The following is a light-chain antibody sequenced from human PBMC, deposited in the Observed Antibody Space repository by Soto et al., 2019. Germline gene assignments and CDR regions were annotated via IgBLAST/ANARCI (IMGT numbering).Light chain of an antibody. CDR1: QSISSW. CDR2: KAS. Sequence: DVQMTQSPSTLSASVGDRVTITCRASQSISSWLAWYQQKPGKAPKLLIYKASTLESGVPSNFSGSGSGTEFTLTISSLQPEDFATYYCQHYNSYSEAFGQGTKVDI. CDR3: QHYNSYSEA. V-gene: IGKV1-5*03. J-gene: IGKJ1*01.